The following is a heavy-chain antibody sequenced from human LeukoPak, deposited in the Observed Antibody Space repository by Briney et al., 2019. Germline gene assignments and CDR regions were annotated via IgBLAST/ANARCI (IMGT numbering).Heavy chain of an antibody. V-gene: IGHV1-46*03. CDR2: INPSGGST. J-gene: IGHJ4*02. D-gene: IGHD2-15*01. CDR1: GYTFTSYY. Sequence: ALVKVSCKASGYTFTSYYMHWVRQAPGQGLEWMGIINPSGGSTSYAQKFQGRVTMTRDTSTSTVYMELSSLRSEDTAVYYCARDSLQLLLFDYWGQGTLVTVSS. CDR3: ARDSLQLLLFDY.